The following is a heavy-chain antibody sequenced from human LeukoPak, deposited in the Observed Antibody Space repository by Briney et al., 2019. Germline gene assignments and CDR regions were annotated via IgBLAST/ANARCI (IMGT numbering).Heavy chain of an antibody. D-gene: IGHD6-13*01. V-gene: IGHV4-59*12. Sequence: SETLSLTCTVSGGPISSYYWSWIRQPPGKGLEWIGYIHYSGSTNYNPSLKSRVTISVDTSKNQFSLKLSSVTAADTAVYYCAREAISSSWYSLDYWGQGTLVTVSS. CDR1: GGPISSYY. CDR3: AREAISSSWYSLDY. J-gene: IGHJ4*02. CDR2: IHYSGST.